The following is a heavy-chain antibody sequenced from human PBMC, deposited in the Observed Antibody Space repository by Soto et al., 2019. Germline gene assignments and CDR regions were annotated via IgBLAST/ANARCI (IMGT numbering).Heavy chain of an antibody. V-gene: IGHV3-21*01. CDR3: ARESEDLTSNFDY. CDR1: GFTCSRYS. CDR2: ISSTTNYI. J-gene: IGHJ4*02. Sequence: GPLRLSGAAPGFTCSRYSMNWVRQAPGKGLEWVSSISSTTNYIYYADSMKGRFTVSRDNAKNSVYLDMNSLSAEDTAVYYCARESEDLTSNFDYWGQGTLVTVSS.